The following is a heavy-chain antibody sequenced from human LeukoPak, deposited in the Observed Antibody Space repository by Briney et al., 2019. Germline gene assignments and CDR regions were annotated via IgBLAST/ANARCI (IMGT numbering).Heavy chain of an antibody. CDR1: GFTFSSYG. CDR2: IRYDGSNK. Sequence: PGGSLRLSCAASGFTFSSYGMHWVRQAPGKGLEWVAFIRYDGSNKYYADSVKGRFTISRDNSKNTLYLQMNSLRAEDTAVYYCAKSGISQYYDSSGYSLSDAFDIWGQGTMVTVSS. V-gene: IGHV3-30*02. J-gene: IGHJ3*02. CDR3: AKSGISQYYDSSGYSLSDAFDI. D-gene: IGHD3-22*01.